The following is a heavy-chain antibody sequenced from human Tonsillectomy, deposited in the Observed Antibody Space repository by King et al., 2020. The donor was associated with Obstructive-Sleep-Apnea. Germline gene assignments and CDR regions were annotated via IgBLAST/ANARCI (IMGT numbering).Heavy chain of an antibody. CDR3: ARHSRPTGIAGY. D-gene: IGHD1-1*01. CDR2: IYKSETT. J-gene: IGHJ4*02. CDR1: GGSISSYY. Sequence: QLQESGPGLVKPSETLSLTCTVSGGSISSYYWSWIRQPPGKGLEWIGYIYKSETTKYNPSLKSRVTISVDTSKNQFSLKLSSVTAADTAVYYCARHSRPTGIAGYWGQGTLVTVSS. V-gene: IGHV4-59*08.